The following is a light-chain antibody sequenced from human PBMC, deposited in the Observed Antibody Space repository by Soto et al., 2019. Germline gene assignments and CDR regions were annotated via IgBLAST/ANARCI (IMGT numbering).Light chain of an antibody. V-gene: IGKV1-33*01. CDR3: QHYDHLPPLS. CDR2: DAS. CDR1: QVSKNY. Sequence: DIQMTQSPSSLSASVGDRGTITCQASQVSKNYLNWYQQKPGKAPNLLIYDASNLKTGVPSRFSGSGSGTHFTFTISSLQPDDIATYYCQHYDHLPPLSFGGGTKVEIK. J-gene: IGKJ4*01.